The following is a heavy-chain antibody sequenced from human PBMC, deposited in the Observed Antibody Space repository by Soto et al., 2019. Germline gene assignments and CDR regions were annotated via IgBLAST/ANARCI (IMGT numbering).Heavy chain of an antibody. D-gene: IGHD6-13*01. CDR2: IIPIFGTA. J-gene: IGHJ6*03. V-gene: IGHV1-69*13. Sequence: SVKVSCKASGGTFSSYAISWVRQAPGQGLEWMGGIIPIFGTANYAQKFQGRVTITADASMSTAYMELSSLRSEDTAVYYCARVAHSSRFQFHMDVWSKGTTVTVSS. CDR3: ARVAHSSRFQFHMDV. CDR1: GGTFSSYA.